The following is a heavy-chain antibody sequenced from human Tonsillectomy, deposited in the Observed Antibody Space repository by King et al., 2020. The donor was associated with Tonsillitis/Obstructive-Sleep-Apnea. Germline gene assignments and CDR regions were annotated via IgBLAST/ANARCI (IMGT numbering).Heavy chain of an antibody. CDR2: IWYDGSNE. CDR1: GFTFSTYG. J-gene: IGHJ6*03. D-gene: IGHD3/OR15-3a*01. V-gene: IGHV3-33*01. CDR3: ARVGDWTAYYYYYMDV. Sequence: VQLVESGGGVVQPGRSLRLSCAASGFTFSTYGMHWVRQAPGKGLGWVAVIWYDGSNEYYADSVKGRFTISRDNSKNTLFLQMNSLRAEDTAVYYCARVGDWTAYYYYYMDVWGKGTTVTVSS.